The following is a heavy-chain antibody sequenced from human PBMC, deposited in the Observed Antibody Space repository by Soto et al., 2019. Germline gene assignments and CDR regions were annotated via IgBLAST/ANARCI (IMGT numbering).Heavy chain of an antibody. CDR2: ISAYNGNT. V-gene: IGHV1-18*01. CDR1: GYTFTSYG. J-gene: IGHJ6*03. Sequence: ASVKVSCKASGYTFTSYGISWVRQAPGQGLEWMGWISAYNGNTNYAQKLQGRVTMTTDTSTSTAYMELRSLRSDDTAVYYCARDAWVGNIYYYYYMDVWGKGTTVTVSS. D-gene: IGHD1-26*01. CDR3: ARDAWVGNIYYYYYMDV.